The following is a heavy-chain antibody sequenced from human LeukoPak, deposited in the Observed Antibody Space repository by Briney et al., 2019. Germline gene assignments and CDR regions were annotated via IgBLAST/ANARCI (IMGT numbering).Heavy chain of an antibody. V-gene: IGHV1-8*03. CDR3: ARGPRVAASPFDY. D-gene: IGHD2-15*01. J-gene: IGHJ4*02. CDR1: GYTFTSYD. Sequence: ASVKVSCKASGYTFTSYDINWVRQATGQGLEWMGWMNPNSGNTGYAQKFQGRVTITRNTSISTAYMELSSLRSEDTAVYYCARGPRVAASPFDYWGQGTLVTVPS. CDR2: MNPNSGNT.